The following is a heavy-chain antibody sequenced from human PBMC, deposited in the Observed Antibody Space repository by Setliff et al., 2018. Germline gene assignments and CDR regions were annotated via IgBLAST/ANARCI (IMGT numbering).Heavy chain of an antibody. V-gene: IGHV7-4-1*02. CDR1: GYTFSSYA. J-gene: IGHJ5*02. D-gene: IGHD2-2*01. CDR2: INTITGNL. CDR3: ARDLGYCSRTSCHGDWFDP. Sequence: ASVKVSCKASGYTFSSYAMYWVRQAPGQGLEWMGRINTITGNLTYAQGFTGRFVFSLDTSVSTAYLQISSLKPEDTAVYYCARDLGYCSRTSCHGDWFDPWGQGTLVTVSS.